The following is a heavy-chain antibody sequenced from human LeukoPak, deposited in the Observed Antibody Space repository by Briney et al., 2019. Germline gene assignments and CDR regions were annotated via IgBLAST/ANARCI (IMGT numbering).Heavy chain of an antibody. CDR1: GGSISSYY. V-gene: IGHV4-59*01. CDR3: AASIDYGDYVFDY. D-gene: IGHD4-17*01. Sequence: SETLSLTCSVSGGSISSYYWSWIRQPPGKGQEWIGYIYYSGSTNYNPSLKSRVTISVDTSKNQFSLKLSSVTAADTAVYYCAASIDYGDYVFDYWGQGTLVTGS. CDR2: IYYSGST. J-gene: IGHJ4*02.